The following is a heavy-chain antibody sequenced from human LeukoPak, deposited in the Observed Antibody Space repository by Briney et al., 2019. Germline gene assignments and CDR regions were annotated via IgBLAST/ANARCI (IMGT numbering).Heavy chain of an antibody. Sequence: GASVKVSCKASGYTFTSYAMHWVRQAPGQRLEWMGWINAGNGNTKYSQKFQGRVTITRDTSASTAYMELSSLRSEDTAVYYCARGTKIIAAAGADYWGQGTLVTVS. J-gene: IGHJ4*02. V-gene: IGHV1-3*01. D-gene: IGHD6-13*01. CDR2: INAGNGNT. CDR3: ARGTKIIAAAGADY. CDR1: GYTFTSYA.